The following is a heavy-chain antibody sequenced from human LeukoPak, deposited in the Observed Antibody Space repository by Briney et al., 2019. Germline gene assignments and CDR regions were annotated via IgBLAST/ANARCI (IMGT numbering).Heavy chain of an antibody. CDR2: IFGSGGSA. Sequence: PGGSLRLSCAVSGVTVSNNYVAWVRQAPGKGLEWVAGIFGSGGSAHYADSAKGRFTISRDNSKNTVYLQINSLRAEHTAVYYCGKTTTGYSSGQKPAWPVDYWGQGTLVTVSS. D-gene: IGHD6-19*01. J-gene: IGHJ4*02. CDR3: GKTTTGYSSGQKPAWPVDY. V-gene: IGHV3-23*01. CDR1: GVTVSNNY.